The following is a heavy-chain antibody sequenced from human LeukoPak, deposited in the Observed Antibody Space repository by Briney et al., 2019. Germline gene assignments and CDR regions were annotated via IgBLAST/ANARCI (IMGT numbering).Heavy chain of an antibody. J-gene: IGHJ4*02. CDR1: GFTFNTYW. CDR2: LKQDGSEE. CDR3: VRDGVGAPPFDY. V-gene: IGHV3-7*01. Sequence: GGSLRLSCAASGFTFNTYWMSWVRQAPGKGLEWVANLKQDGSEEYYVDSVKGRFTISRDNAKNTLLLQMNSLRAEDTAVYYCVRDGVGAPPFDYWGQGVLVTVSS. D-gene: IGHD1-26*01.